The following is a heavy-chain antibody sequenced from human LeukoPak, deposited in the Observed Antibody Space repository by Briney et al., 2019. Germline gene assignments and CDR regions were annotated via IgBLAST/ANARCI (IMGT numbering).Heavy chain of an antibody. D-gene: IGHD3-22*01. Sequence: ASVKVSCKASGYTFTSYGISWVRQAPGQGLEWMGWISAYNGNTNYAQKLQGRVTMTTDTSTSTAYMELRSLRSDDTAVYYCARAKTKINHYDSSDPNFDYWGQGTLVTVSS. V-gene: IGHV1-18*01. CDR3: ARAKTKINHYDSSDPNFDY. J-gene: IGHJ4*02. CDR2: ISAYNGNT. CDR1: GYTFTSYG.